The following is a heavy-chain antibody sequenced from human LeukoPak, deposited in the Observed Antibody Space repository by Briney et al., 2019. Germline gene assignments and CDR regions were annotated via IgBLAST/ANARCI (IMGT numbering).Heavy chain of an antibody. V-gene: IGHV3-21*04. J-gene: IGHJ6*02. CDR1: GFTFSSYM. CDR3: ARGGGLDV. D-gene: IGHD3-16*01. CDR2: INSGSTYT. Sequence: GGSLRLSCAASGFTFSSYMMNWVRQAPGKGLEWVPSINSGSTYTYYTESVKGRFTVSRDNAKNSLYLQMSNLRAEDTAVYFCARGGGLDVWGQGATVTVSS.